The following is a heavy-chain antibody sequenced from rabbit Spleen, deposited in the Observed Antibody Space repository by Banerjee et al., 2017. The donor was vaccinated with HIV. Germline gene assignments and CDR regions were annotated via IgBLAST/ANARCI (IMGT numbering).Heavy chain of an antibody. V-gene: IGHV1S45*01. D-gene: IGHD8-1*01. J-gene: IGHJ6*01. Sequence: QEQLEESGGGLVQPEGSLTLACTASGFSFSSSYWICWVRQAPGKGLEWIACIYAGSSGTTYYANWAKGRFTISRTSSTTVTLQMTSLTAADTATYFCARDTGSSFSTYGMDLWGQGTLVTVS. CDR1: GFSFSSSYW. CDR3: ARDTGSSFSTYGMDL. CDR2: IYAGSSGTT.